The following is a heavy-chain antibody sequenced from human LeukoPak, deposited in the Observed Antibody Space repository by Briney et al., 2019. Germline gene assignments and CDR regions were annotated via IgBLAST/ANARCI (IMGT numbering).Heavy chain of an antibody. Sequence: GGSLRLSCAASGFTFSDSYVSWFRQAPGKGLEWVSYISNSGNHLSYADSVKGRFTISRDDAKNSLYPQMNSLRAEDTAMYYCAKDAYWGQGTLVTVSS. J-gene: IGHJ4*02. CDR2: ISNSGNHL. V-gene: IGHV3-11*01. CDR1: GFTFSDSY. CDR3: AKDAY.